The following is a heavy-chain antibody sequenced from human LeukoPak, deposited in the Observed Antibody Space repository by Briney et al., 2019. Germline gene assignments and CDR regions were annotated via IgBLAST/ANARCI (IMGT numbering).Heavy chain of an antibody. CDR2: ISSSSSYI. Sequence: PGGSLRLSCAASGFTFSSYSMNWVRQAPGKGLEWVSSISSSSSYIYYADSVKGRFTISRDNAKNSLYLQMNSLRAEDTAVYYCARDSGYVPHYYTDVWGKGTTVTVSS. CDR1: GFTFSSYS. D-gene: IGHD5-12*01. J-gene: IGHJ6*03. CDR3: ARDSGYVPHYYTDV. V-gene: IGHV3-21*01.